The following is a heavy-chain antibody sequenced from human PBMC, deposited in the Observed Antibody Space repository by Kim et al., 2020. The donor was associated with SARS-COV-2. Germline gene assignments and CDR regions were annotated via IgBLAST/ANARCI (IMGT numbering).Heavy chain of an antibody. CDR3: GRMAIAARPVDL. V-gene: IGHV4-59*13. CDR1: GGSIRRYY. D-gene: IGHD6-6*01. Sequence: SETLSLTCTVSGGSIRRYYWTWIRQSPGKGLEWIGYISYTGTTSYNPSLESRVTISVDTSKNELSLRLKSVTAADTAVYYCGRMAIAARPVDLWGQGTLVTVSS. J-gene: IGHJ5*02. CDR2: ISYTGTT.